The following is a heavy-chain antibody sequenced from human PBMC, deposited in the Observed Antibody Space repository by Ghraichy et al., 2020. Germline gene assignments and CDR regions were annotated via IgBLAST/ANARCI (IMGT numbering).Heavy chain of an antibody. Sequence: GGSLRLSCAASGFTFSTYSMNWLRHAPGKGLEWISYISSSSSTIYYADSVKGRFTISRDNAKTSLYLQMNSLRAEDTALYYCAVGRGSGWHGVYNFEYWGQGALVTVSS. CDR2: ISSSSSTI. V-gene: IGHV3-48*01. J-gene: IGHJ4*02. CDR3: AVGRGSGWHGVYNFEY. D-gene: IGHD6-19*01. CDR1: GFTFSTYS.